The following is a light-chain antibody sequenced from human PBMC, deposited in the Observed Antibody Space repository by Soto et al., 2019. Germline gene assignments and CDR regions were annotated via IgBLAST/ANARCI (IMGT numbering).Light chain of an antibody. CDR3: QSYDSSNVV. J-gene: IGLJ2*01. CDR1: SGSIASNY. Sequence: NFMLTQPHSVSEFPGKTVTISCTRSSGSIASNYVQWYQQRPGSAPTTVIYEDNQRPSGVPDRFSGSIDSSSNSASLTISGLKTEDEADYYCQSYDSSNVVFGGGTQLTVL. CDR2: EDN. V-gene: IGLV6-57*04.